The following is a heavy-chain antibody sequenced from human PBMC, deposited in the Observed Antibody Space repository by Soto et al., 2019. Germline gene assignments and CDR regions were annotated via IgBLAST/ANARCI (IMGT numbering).Heavy chain of an antibody. CDR1: GFAFSNSW. CDR2: ISYDGSNK. J-gene: IGHJ3*02. CDR3: AREFRITMIVVVPHDAFDI. V-gene: IGHV3-30-3*01. D-gene: IGHD3-22*01. Sequence: GGSLRLSCAASGFAFSNSWMSWVRQAPGKGLEWVAVISYDGSNKYYADSVKGRFTISRDNSKNTLYLQMNSLRAEDTAVYYCAREFRITMIVVVPHDAFDIWGQGTMVTVSS.